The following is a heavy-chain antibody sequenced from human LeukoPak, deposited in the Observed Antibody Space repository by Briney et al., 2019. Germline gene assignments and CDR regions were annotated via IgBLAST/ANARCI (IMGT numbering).Heavy chain of an antibody. CDR3: AKDRGAVADAFDI. D-gene: IGHD6-19*01. V-gene: IGHV3-23*01. CDR2: ISGSGGST. Sequence: QTGGSLRLSCAASGFTFSSYAMSWVRQAPGRGLEWVSAISGSGGSTYYADSVKGRFTISRDNSKNTLYLQMNSLRAEDTAVYYCAKDRGAVADAFDIWGQGTMVTVSS. J-gene: IGHJ3*02. CDR1: GFTFSSYA.